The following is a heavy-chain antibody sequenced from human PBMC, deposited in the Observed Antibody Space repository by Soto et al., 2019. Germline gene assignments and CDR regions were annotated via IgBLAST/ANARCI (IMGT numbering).Heavy chain of an antibody. V-gene: IGHV1-18*01. D-gene: IGHD2-15*01. J-gene: IGHJ4*02. CDR1: GYTFTSYG. CDR2: ISAYNGNT. Sequence: QVQLVQSGAEVKKPGASVEVSCKASGYTFTSYGITWVRQAPGQGLEWMGWISAYNGNTKYAQKLQGRVTMTTDTPTSTAYMELRSLSSDDTAVYYCARALGGSPEDYWGQGTLVTVSS. CDR3: ARALGGSPEDY.